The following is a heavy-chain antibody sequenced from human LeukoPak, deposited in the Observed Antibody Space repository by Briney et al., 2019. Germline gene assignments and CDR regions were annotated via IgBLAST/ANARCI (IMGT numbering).Heavy chain of an antibody. CDR1: GYTFISYY. Sequence: ASVKVSCKASGYTFISYYMHWVRQAPGQGLEWMGIINPSGGSPKYAQKFQGRVTMTSDTSTSTVYMELSSLRSEDTAVYYCARRASIVTHDYYGMDVWGQGTTVTVSS. CDR2: INPSGGSP. CDR3: ARRASIVTHDYYGMDV. J-gene: IGHJ6*02. D-gene: IGHD5-18*01. V-gene: IGHV1-46*01.